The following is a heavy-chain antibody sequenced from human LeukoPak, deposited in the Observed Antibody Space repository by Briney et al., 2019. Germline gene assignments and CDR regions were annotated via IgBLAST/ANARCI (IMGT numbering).Heavy chain of an antibody. V-gene: IGHV3-7*01. Sequence: GGSLRLSCAASGFTFSSYWMTWVRQAPGRGLEWVANIRQDGREKYYVDSVKGRFTISRDNARNSLSLQMNSLRAEDTAVYYCASTVGGALFWGQGTLVTVSS. D-gene: IGHD3-10*01. CDR3: ASTVGGALF. J-gene: IGHJ4*02. CDR2: IRQDGREK. CDR1: GFTFSSYW.